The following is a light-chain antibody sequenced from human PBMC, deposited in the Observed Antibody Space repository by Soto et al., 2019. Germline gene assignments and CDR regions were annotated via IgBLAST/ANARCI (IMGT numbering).Light chain of an antibody. CDR2: GAS. CDR1: QSVFSN. J-gene: IGKJ3*01. Sequence: EIVMTQSPATLSVSPGERATLSCRASQSVFSNLAWYQQKPGQPPRLLISGASPRATGLPDRFSGSGSGTEITVTISSLQSEDFATYYRQQYNNWPYTFGPGTRIDFK. CDR3: QQYNNWPYT. V-gene: IGKV3-15*01.